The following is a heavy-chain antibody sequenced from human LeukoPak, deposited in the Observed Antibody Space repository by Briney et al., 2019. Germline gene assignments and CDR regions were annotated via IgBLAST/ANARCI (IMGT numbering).Heavy chain of an antibody. J-gene: IGHJ4*02. CDR3: ARATPGYCSGGSCYQTFDF. Sequence: SETLSLTCTVSGGSISSSSYYWGWIRQPPGKGLEWIGSIYYSGSTYYNPSLKSRVTISVDTSKNQFSLKLSSVTAADTAVYYCARATPGYCSGGSCYQTFDFWGQGTLVTVSS. CDR2: IYYSGST. V-gene: IGHV4-39*01. D-gene: IGHD2-15*01. CDR1: GGSISSSSYY.